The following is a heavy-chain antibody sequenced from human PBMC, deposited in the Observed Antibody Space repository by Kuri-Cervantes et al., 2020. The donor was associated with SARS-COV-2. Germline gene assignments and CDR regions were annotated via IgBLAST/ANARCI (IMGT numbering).Heavy chain of an antibody. CDR1: GYTFTGYY. Sequence: ASVKVSCKASGYTFTGYYMHWVRQAPGQGLEWTGWINPNSGGINYAQKFQGRVTMTRDTSTSTVYMELSSLRSEDTAVYYCARDGDYSNYGMYYFDYWGQGTLVTVSS. J-gene: IGHJ4*02. V-gene: IGHV1-2*02. CDR2: INPNSGGI. D-gene: IGHD4-11*01. CDR3: ARDGDYSNYGMYYFDY.